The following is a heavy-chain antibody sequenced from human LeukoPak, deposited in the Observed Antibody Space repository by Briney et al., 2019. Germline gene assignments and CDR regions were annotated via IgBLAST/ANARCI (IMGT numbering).Heavy chain of an antibody. V-gene: IGHV4-61*05. J-gene: IGHJ4*02. CDR1: GGSISSSSDY. D-gene: IGHD1-26*01. CDR3: ARDHGGDIVGATTWNY. CDR2: IYYSGST. Sequence: SETLSLSCTVSGGSISSSSDYWGWIRQPPGKGLEWIGYIYYSGSTNYNPSLKSRVTISVDTSKNQFSLKLTSVTAADTAVYYCARDHGGDIVGATTWNYWGQGTLVTVSS.